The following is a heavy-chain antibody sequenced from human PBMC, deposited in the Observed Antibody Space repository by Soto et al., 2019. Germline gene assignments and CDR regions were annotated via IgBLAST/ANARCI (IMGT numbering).Heavy chain of an antibody. J-gene: IGHJ4*02. D-gene: IGHD1-26*01. Sequence: QVQLVQSGAEVKKPGASVKVSCKASGYTFTSYGITWVRQAPGQGLEWMGWISAYNGNTKYAQKLQGRVTMTTDTATSTAYMELRSLRSNDTAVYYFAGDLGAKIVDYWGQGTLVTVSS. CDR2: ISAYNGNT. CDR1: GYTFTSYG. V-gene: IGHV1-18*01. CDR3: AGDLGAKIVDY.